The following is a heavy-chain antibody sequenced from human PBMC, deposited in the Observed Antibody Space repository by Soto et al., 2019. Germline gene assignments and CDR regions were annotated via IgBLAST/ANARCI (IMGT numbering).Heavy chain of an antibody. CDR1: GGSVSSGSYY. D-gene: IGHD6-19*01. CDR2: IYYSGST. V-gene: IGHV4-61*01. CDR3: ARDRPGYSSGWYGGFDP. Sequence: SETLSLTCTVSGGSVSSGSYYWSWIRQPPGKGLEWIGYIYYSGSTNYNPSLKSRVTISVDTSKNQFSLKLSSVTAADTAVYYCARDRPGYSSGWYGGFDPWGQGTLVTVSS. J-gene: IGHJ5*02.